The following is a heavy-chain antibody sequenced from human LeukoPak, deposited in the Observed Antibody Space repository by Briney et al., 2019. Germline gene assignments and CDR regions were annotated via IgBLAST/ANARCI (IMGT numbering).Heavy chain of an antibody. CDR1: GFTFSDYY. J-gene: IGHJ4*02. D-gene: IGHD2-21*01. CDR3: AKAPVTSCRGAYCYPFDS. V-gene: IGHV3-11*01. CDR2: ISSSGSTI. Sequence: GGSLRLSCAASGFTFSDYYMSWIRQAPGKGLEWVSYISSSGSTIYYADSVRGRFTISRDNSKNTLYLQMNSLRAEDAAVYFCAKAPVTSCRGAYCYPFDSWGQGTLVTVSS.